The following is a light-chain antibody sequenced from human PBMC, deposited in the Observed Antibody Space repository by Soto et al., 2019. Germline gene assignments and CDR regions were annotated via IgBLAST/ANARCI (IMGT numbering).Light chain of an antibody. CDR1: QPILRW. Sequence: DIQMTQSPSSVSASVGDRVTIACRASQPILRWLAWYQQKPGKVPKLLIYAASTLQSGVPSRFSGSGSGTDFTLTIXXLQPEDFATYYCQQAFTSPTFGGGTKLEV. V-gene: IGKV1-12*01. CDR3: QQAFTSPT. CDR2: AAS. J-gene: IGKJ4*01.